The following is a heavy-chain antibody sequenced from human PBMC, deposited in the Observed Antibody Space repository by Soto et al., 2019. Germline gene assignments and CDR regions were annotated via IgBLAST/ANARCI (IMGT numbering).Heavy chain of an antibody. Sequence: GGSLRLSCAASGFTFSSYAMSWVRQAPGKGLEWVSAISGSGGSTYYADSVKGRFTISRDNSKNTLYLQMNSLRAEDTAVYYCVPRPASYSGSYYFDYWGQGTLVTV. CDR3: VPRPASYSGSYYFDY. CDR1: GFTFSSYA. CDR2: ISGSGGST. V-gene: IGHV3-23*01. J-gene: IGHJ4*02. D-gene: IGHD1-26*01.